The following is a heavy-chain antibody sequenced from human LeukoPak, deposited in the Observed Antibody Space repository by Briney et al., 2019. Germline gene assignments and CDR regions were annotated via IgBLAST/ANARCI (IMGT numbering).Heavy chain of an antibody. CDR2: INPNSGGT. V-gene: IGHV1-2*06. J-gene: IGHJ4*02. CDR3: ARDRAGKITIFGVGIDY. Sequence: ASVKVSCKASGYMFTSYGISWVRQAPGQGLEWMGRINPNSGGTNYAQKFQGRVTMTRDTSISTAYMELSRLRSDDTAVYYCARDRAGKITIFGVGIDYWGQGTLVTVSS. D-gene: IGHD3-3*01. CDR1: GYMFTSYG.